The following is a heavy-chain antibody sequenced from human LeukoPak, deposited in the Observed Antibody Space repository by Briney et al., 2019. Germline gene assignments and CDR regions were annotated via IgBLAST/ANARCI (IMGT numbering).Heavy chain of an antibody. CDR1: GFTFSRNS. V-gene: IGHV3-21*01. CDR3: ARETDEAFDI. Sequence: GGSLRLSCAASGFTFSRNSMNWVRQAPGKGLEWVSSIGSRSSSIYYADSVKGRFTISRDNAKNSLYLQMSSLRAEDTAVYYCARETDEAFDIWGQGTMVTVSS. J-gene: IGHJ3*02. CDR2: IGSRSSSI.